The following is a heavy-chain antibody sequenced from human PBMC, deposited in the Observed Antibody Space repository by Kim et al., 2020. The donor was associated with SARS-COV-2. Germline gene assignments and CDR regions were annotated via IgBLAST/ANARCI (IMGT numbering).Heavy chain of an antibody. V-gene: IGHV5-10-1*01. CDR3: ARLYCSSTSCYAWYFDL. J-gene: IGHJ2*01. D-gene: IGHD2-2*01. Sequence: GESLKISCKGSGYSFTSYWISWVRQMPGKGLEWMGRIDPSDSYTNYSPSFQGHVTISADKSISTAYLQWSSLKASDTAMYYCARLYCSSTSCYAWYFDLWGRGTPVTVSS. CDR2: IDPSDSYT. CDR1: GYSFTSYW.